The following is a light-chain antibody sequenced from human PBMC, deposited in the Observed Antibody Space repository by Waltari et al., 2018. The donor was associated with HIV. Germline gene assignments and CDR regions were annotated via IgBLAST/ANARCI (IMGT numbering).Light chain of an antibody. V-gene: IGLV1-47*01. J-gene: IGLJ3*02. CDR3: ATWDDSLSGPV. Sequence: QSVLTPPPTASGTPGQRVAISCSGSSSNIGSNYVYWYQQLPGTAPKVLIYRSNQRPSGFPGRFSGSKSGTSASLTIGARRSEDEADYYCATWDDSLSGPVFGGGTKLTVL. CDR2: RSN. CDR1: SSNIGSNY.